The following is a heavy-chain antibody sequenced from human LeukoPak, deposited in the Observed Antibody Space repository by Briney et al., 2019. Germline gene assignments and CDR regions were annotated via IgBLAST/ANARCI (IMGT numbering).Heavy chain of an antibody. CDR1: GDSFSGHY. V-gene: IGHV4-34*01. D-gene: IGHD2-2*01. Sequence: SEPLSLTCAVYGDSFSGHYWSWLRQPPGKGLEWIGEITDGGRTSYSPSLKSRATISIVPSQSQFSLQLDSVTAADTAIYYCVRRTRVAMPNALDLISDFWGQGTLVTVSS. CDR3: VRRTRVAMPNALDLISDF. J-gene: IGHJ4*02. CDR2: ITDGGRT.